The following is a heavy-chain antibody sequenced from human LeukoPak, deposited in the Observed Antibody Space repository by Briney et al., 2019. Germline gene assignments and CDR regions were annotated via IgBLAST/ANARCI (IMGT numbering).Heavy chain of an antibody. CDR2: ISSSGSTI. CDR3: ARDLGSGSDWFDP. J-gene: IGHJ5*02. CDR1: GFTFSSYE. D-gene: IGHD3-10*01. Sequence: GGSLRLSCAASGFTFSSYEMNWVRQAPGKGLEWVSYISSSGSTIYYADSVKGRFTISRDNAKHSLYLQMNSLRAEDTAVYYCARDLGSGSDWFDPWGQGTLVTVSS. V-gene: IGHV3-48*03.